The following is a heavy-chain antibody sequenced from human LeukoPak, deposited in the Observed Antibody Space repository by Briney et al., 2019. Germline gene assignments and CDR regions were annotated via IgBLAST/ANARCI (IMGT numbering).Heavy chain of an antibody. CDR1: GYTFTSYD. CDR2: MNPDSGNT. CDR3: ARGGSTSCYTGYCYYYMDV. V-gene: IGHV1-8*03. J-gene: IGHJ6*03. Sequence: ASVKVSCKASGYTFTSYDINWVRQATGQGLEWMGWMNPDSGNTGYAQKFQGRVTITRNTSISTAYMEVSSLRSEDTAVYYCARGGSTSCYTGYCYYYMDVWGKGTTVTVSS. D-gene: IGHD2-2*02.